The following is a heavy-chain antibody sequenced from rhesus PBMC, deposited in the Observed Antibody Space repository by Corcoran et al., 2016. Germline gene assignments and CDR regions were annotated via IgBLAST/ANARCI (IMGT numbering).Heavy chain of an antibody. J-gene: IGHJ5-1*01. Sequence: QVQLQESGPGLVKPSETLSLTCAVPGGSISVAYYRSWIRQPPGKGLEWIGYIYGSGGGTNYNPSLKNRVTISIDMSKNQFSLKLNSVTAADTAMYYCARPYSGSYYRFDVWGAGVLVTVSS. CDR2: IYGSGGGT. CDR3: ARPYSGSYYRFDV. D-gene: IGHD3-16*01. V-gene: IGHV4-106*01. CDR1: GGSISVAYY.